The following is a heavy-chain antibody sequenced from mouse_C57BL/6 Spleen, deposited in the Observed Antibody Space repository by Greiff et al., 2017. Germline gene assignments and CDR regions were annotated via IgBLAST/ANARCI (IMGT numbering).Heavy chain of an antibody. CDR2: ISSGSSTI. J-gene: IGHJ3*01. CDR1: GFTFSDYG. V-gene: IGHV5-17*01. Sequence: EVKLVESGGGLVKPGGSLKLSCAASGFTFSDYGMHWVRQAPEKGLEWVAYISSGSSTIYYADTVKGRFTISRDNAKNTLFLQRTSLRSEDTAMYYCARGVRQFAYWGQGTLVTVSA. CDR3: ARGVRQFAY. D-gene: IGHD2-14*01.